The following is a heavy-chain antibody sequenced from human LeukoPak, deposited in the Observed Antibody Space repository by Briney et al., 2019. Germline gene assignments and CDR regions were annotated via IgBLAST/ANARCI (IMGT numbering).Heavy chain of an antibody. D-gene: IGHD2-2*01. Sequence: GESLKISCKGSGYSVTSYWIGWVRHMPGKGLEWMGIIYPGDSDTRYSPSFQGQVTISPDKSISTAYLQWSSLKASDTAMYYCARQQRDIVVVPAAMPRLDYYYGMDVWGQGTTVTVSS. J-gene: IGHJ6*02. CDR1: GYSVTSYW. CDR2: IYPGDSDT. CDR3: ARQQRDIVVVPAAMPRLDYYYGMDV. V-gene: IGHV5-51*01.